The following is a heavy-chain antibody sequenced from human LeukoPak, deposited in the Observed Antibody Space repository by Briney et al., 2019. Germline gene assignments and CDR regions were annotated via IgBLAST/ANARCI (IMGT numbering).Heavy chain of an antibody. CDR2: INPNSGGT. D-gene: IGHD3-10*01. CDR1: GYTFTGYY. V-gene: IGHV1-2*02. CDR3: ARRGDYYGSGSNPPYNWFDP. Sequence: ASVKVSCKASGYTFTGYYMHWVRQAPGQGLEWMGWINPNSGGTNYAQKFQGRVTMTRDTSIGTAYMELSRLRSDDTAVYYCARRGDYYGSGSNPPYNWFDPWGQGTLVTVSS. J-gene: IGHJ5*02.